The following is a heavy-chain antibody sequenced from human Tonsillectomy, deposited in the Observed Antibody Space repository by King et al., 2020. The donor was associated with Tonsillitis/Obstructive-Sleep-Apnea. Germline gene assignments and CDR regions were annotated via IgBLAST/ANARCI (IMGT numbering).Heavy chain of an antibody. V-gene: IGHV3-33*01. CDR1: GFTFSSYG. J-gene: IGHJ4*02. D-gene: IGHD5-12*01. Sequence: VQLVESGGGVVQPGRSLRLSCAASGFTFSSYGMHWVRQAPGKGLEWVAVIWYDGSNKYYADSVKGRFTISRDNSNNTLYLQMNSLRAEDTAVYYCAGASEYSGYDFLIDYWGQGTLVTVSS. CDR2: IWYDGSNK. CDR3: AGASEYSGYDFLIDY.